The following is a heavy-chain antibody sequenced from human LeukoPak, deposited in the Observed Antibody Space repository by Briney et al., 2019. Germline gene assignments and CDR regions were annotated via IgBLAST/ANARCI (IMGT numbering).Heavy chain of an antibody. V-gene: IGHV1-8*03. CDR2: MNPNSGNT. J-gene: IGHJ6*03. CDR1: GYTFTSYD. D-gene: IGHD2-2*01. CDR3: AREACSSTSCLWRNYYYMDV. Sequence: ASVKVSCKASGYTFTSYDINWVRQATGQGLEWMGWMNPNSGNTGYAQKFQGRVTITRNTSISTAYMELSSLRSEDTAVYYCAREACSSTSCLWRNYYYMDVWGKGTTVTVSS.